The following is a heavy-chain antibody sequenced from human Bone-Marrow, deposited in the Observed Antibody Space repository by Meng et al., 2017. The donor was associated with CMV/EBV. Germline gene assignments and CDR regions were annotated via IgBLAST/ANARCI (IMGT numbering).Heavy chain of an antibody. CDR1: GYRFTTYW. CDR3: ARGGAGSYYKFDY. V-gene: IGHV5-51*01. CDR2: IYAGDSDT. Sequence: GGSLRLSCKGSGYRFTTYWIGWVRHMPGKGLEWMGIIYAGDSDTRYSPSFQGQVIISADKSISTAYLQWSSLKASDTAMYYCARGGAGSYYKFDYWGQGTLVTASS. D-gene: IGHD3-10*01. J-gene: IGHJ4*01.